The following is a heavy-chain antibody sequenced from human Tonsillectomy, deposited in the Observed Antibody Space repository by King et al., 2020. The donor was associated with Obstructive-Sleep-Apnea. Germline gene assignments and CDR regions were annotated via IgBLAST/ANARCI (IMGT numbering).Heavy chain of an antibody. CDR2: ISSSTSYI. CDR1: GFTFSYYS. D-gene: IGHD3-10*01. J-gene: IGHJ6*02. Sequence: QLVQSGGGLVKPGGSLRLSCAASGFTFSYYSMNWVRQAPGKGLEWLSSISSSTSYIYYSDSVKGRFTISKDNPKNSLYLQMNSLRAEDTAVYYCARDQVVRGVSNFGLDVWGQGTTVTVSS. CDR3: ARDQVVRGVSNFGLDV. V-gene: IGHV3-21*01.